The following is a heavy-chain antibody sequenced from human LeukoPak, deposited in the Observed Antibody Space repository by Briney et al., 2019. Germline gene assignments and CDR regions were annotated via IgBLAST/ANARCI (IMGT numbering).Heavy chain of an antibody. D-gene: IGHD3-10*01. CDR2: INPNSGGT. CDR3: ARDGWIVVRGVIITPCYYGMDV. CDR1: GYTFTGYY. J-gene: IGHJ6*02. V-gene: IGHV1-2*02. Sequence: ASVKVSCKASGYTFTGYYMHWARQAPGQGLEWMGWINPNSGGTNYAQKFQGRVTMTRDTSISTAYMERSRLRSDDTAVYYCARDGWIVVRGVIITPCYYGMDVWGQGTTVTVSS.